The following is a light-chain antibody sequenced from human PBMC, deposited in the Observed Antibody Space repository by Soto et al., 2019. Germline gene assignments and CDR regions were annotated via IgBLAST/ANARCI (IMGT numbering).Light chain of an antibody. V-gene: IGKV3-20*01. CDR3: QQYGSSGT. Sequence: EIVLTQSPGTLSLSPGERDTLSCRASQSVSSSYLAWYQQKPGQAPRLLIYGASNRATGIPDRFSGSGSGTDFTLTISRLEPEDFAVYYCQQYGSSGTFGQGTKWIS. CDR2: GAS. J-gene: IGKJ1*01. CDR1: QSVSSSY.